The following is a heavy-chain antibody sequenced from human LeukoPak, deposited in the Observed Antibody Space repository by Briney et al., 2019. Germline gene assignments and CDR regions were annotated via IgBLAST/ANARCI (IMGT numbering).Heavy chain of an antibody. D-gene: IGHD6-19*01. Sequence: GSLRLSCAASGFTFSSHWMTWVRQAPGKGLEWIGEINHSGSTNYNPSLKSRVTISVDTSKNQFSLKLSSVTAADTAVYYCATTSGGWYRGPGDFFDYWGQGTLVTVSS. V-gene: IGHV4-34*08. J-gene: IGHJ4*02. CDR1: GFTFSSHW. CDR2: INHSGST. CDR3: ATTSGGWYRGPGDFFDY.